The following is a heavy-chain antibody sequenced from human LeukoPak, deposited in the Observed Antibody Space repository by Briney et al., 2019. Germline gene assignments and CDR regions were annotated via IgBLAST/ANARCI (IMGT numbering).Heavy chain of an antibody. CDR1: GGSISSGGYY. Sequence: SETLSLTCTVSGGSISSGGYYWSWIRQYSGKGLEWIGYIYYSGSTHYNPSLKSRVTISVDKAKNQFSLKMRSVTAADTAVYYCARDRLATGGMDVWGQGTTVTVSS. CDR3: ARDRLATGGMDV. J-gene: IGHJ6*02. D-gene: IGHD1-26*01. CDR2: IYYSGST. V-gene: IGHV4-31*03.